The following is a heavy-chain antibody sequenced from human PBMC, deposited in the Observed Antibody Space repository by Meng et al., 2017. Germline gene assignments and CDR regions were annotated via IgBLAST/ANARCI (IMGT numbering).Heavy chain of an antibody. CDR3: ARGRWRGNRFDP. Sequence: VPQQQWGAGLLKPSETLSLTCAVYGGSFSGYYWSWIRQPPGKGLEWIGEINHSGSTNYNPSLKSRVTISVDTSKNQFSLKLSSVTAADTAVYYCARGRWRGNRFDPWGQGTLVTVSS. D-gene: IGHD3-10*01. CDR1: GGSFSGYY. CDR2: INHSGST. J-gene: IGHJ5*02. V-gene: IGHV4-34*01.